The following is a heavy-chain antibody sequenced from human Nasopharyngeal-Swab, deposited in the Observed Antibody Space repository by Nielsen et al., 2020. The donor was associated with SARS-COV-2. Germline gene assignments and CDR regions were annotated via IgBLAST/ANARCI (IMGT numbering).Heavy chain of an antibody. J-gene: IGHJ4*02. Sequence: RQAPGKGLGWIGSIYYSGSTYYNPSLKSRVTISVDTSKNQFSLKLSSVTAADTAVYYCARRKREEVRGVRYYFDYWGQGTLVTVSS. V-gene: IGHV4-39*01. CDR3: ARRKREEVRGVRYYFDY. D-gene: IGHD3-10*01. CDR2: IYYSGST.